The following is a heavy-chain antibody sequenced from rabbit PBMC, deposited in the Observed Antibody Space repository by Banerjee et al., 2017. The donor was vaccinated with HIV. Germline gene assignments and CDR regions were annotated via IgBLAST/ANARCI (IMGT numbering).Heavy chain of an antibody. CDR3: ARDLAGVIGWNFDL. D-gene: IGHD4-1*01. J-gene: IGHJ4*01. Sequence: QEQLVESGGGLVQPEGSLTLTCKASGFDFSIYYMTWVRQAPGEGLEWIGTIYAGKGDTDYASWVNGRFTISSDNAQNTVDLQMNSLTAADTATYFCARDLAGVIGWNFDLWGPGTLVTVS. CDR1: GFDFSIYY. CDR2: IYAGKGDT. V-gene: IGHV1S47*01.